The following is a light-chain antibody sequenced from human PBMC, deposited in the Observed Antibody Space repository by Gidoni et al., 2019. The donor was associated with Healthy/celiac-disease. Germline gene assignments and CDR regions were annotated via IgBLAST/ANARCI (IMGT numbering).Light chain of an antibody. CDR1: QSVSSY. CDR3: QQRSNGPFT. J-gene: IGKJ3*01. Sequence: EIVLTQPPATLSLSPGERATLPCRASQSVSSYLAWYPQKPGQAPKLLIYDASNRATGIPARVSGSGSGTDFTLTSSSLEPEDFAVYYCQQRSNGPFTFGPGTKVDIK. CDR2: DAS. V-gene: IGKV3-11*01.